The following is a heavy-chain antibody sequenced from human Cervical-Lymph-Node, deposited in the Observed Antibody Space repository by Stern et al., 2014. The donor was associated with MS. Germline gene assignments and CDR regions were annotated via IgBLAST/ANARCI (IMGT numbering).Heavy chain of an antibody. CDR1: GFSLTTSGMS. D-gene: IGHD6-6*01. J-gene: IGHJ3*02. Sequence: QVTLKESGPALVKPRHSLTLTCTFSGFSLTTSGMSVSWIRQLPGKALAWLAFIDWDDDKSYNTSLKTRLTISKDTSKNQVVLTMTNMDPVDTATYYCARFYSSSSFADAFDIWGQGTMVTVSS. CDR2: IDWDDDK. V-gene: IGHV2-70*01. CDR3: ARFYSSSSFADAFDI.